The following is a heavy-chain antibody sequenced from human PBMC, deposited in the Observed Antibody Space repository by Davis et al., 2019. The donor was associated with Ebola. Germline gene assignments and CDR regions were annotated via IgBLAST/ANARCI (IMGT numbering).Heavy chain of an antibody. V-gene: IGHV4-39*07. CDR3: TRAAARPYYYYGMDV. CDR1: GGSISRSSYY. D-gene: IGHD6-6*01. CDR2: IYYSGST. J-gene: IGHJ6*02. Sequence: MPSETLSLTCTVSGGSISRSSYYWGWIRQPPGKGLEWIGSIYYSGSTYYNPSLKRRVTISVDTSKNQFSLKLSSVTAADTAVYYCTRAAARPYYYYGMDVWGQETTITVSS.